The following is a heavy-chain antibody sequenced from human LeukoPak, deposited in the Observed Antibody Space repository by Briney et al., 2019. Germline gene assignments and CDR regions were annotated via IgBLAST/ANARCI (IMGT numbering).Heavy chain of an antibody. CDR1: GYSFTSYW. Sequence: VESLHISCKGSGYSFTSYWISWVRQMPGKGLEWMGRIDPSDSYTNYSPSFQGHVTISADKSISTAYLQWSSLKASDTAMYYCARTATVVRPLYYFDYWGQGTVVPDSS. CDR3: ARTATVVRPLYYFDY. CDR2: IDPSDSYT. J-gene: IGHJ4*02. V-gene: IGHV5-10-1*01. D-gene: IGHD4-23*01.